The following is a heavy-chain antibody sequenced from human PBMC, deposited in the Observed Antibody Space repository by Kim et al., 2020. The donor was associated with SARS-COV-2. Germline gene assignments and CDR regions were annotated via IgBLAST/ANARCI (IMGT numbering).Heavy chain of an antibody. D-gene: IGHD2-2*01. V-gene: IGHV4-34*01. Sequence: SETLSLTCAVYGGSFSGHSWSWVRQPPGQGLEWIGEITDSGSPKYNPSLKSRLTISLDVSKNQFSLKLTSVTAADTVLYYCARGRVGVVPAPVLGLGPFYEYFILDVWGHGTTVTVSS. CDR3: ARGRVGVVPAPVLGLGPFYEYFILDV. J-gene: IGHJ6*02. CDR2: ITDSGSP. CDR1: GGSFSGHS.